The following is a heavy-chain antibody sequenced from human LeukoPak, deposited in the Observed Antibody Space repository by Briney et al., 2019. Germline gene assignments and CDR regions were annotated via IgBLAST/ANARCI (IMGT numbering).Heavy chain of an antibody. CDR3: AKGLRLGELSSGFDY. Sequence: GGSLRLSCAASGFTFSSYAMSWVRQAPGKGLEWVSGISNSGGSAYYADSVKGRFTISRDNSRNTLYLQMNSLRAEDTAVYYCAKGLRLGELSSGFDYWGQGTLVTVSS. CDR1: GFTFSSYA. D-gene: IGHD3-16*02. J-gene: IGHJ4*02. V-gene: IGHV3-23*01. CDR2: ISNSGGSA.